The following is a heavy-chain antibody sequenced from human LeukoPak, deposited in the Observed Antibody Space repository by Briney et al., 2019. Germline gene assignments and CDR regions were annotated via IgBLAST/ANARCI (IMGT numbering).Heavy chain of an antibody. Sequence: ASVKVSCKPSGYTFIHYYMHWVRQASGEGFEWMGIVDPSGDIATYAQKFQGGVTLTTDTSTSTFYMELSSLRSEDTAIYYCARDSFGVRGFDHWGQGTPVTVSS. J-gene: IGHJ4*02. V-gene: IGHV1-46*01. CDR1: GYTFIHYY. CDR2: VDPSGDIA. CDR3: ARDSFGVRGFDH. D-gene: IGHD3-10*01.